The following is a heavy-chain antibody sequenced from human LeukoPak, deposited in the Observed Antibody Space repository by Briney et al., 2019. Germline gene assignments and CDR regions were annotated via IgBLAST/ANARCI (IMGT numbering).Heavy chain of an antibody. V-gene: IGHV1-8*01. Sequence: GASVKVSCKASGYTFTTYDINWVRQATGQGREWMGWMNPKSGYTGFAQKLQGRVTMTRDTSISTAYMELSSLRSEDTAVYYCARVTGSIDYGGQGTLVTVSS. CDR2: MNPKSGYT. CDR3: ARVTGSIDY. D-gene: IGHD1-26*01. J-gene: IGHJ4*02. CDR1: GYTFTTYD.